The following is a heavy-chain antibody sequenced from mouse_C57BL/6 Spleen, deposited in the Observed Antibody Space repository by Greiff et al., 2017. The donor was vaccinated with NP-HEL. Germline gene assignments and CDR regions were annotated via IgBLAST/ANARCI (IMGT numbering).Heavy chain of an antibody. J-gene: IGHJ2*01. CDR2: IDPENGDT. V-gene: IGHV14-4*01. Sequence: EVQLQQSGAELVRPGASVKLSCTASGFNIKDDYMHWVKQRPEQGLEWIGWIDPENGDTEYASKFQGKATITADTSSNTAYLQLSSLTSEDTAVYYCTTPGSSYYCDYWGQGTTLTVSS. CDR1: GFNIKDDY. CDR3: TTPGSSYYCDY. D-gene: IGHD1-1*01.